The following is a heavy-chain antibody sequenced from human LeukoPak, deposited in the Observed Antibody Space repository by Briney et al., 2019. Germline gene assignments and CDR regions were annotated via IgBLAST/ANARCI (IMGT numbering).Heavy chain of an antibody. CDR1: GDSISSRTYY. V-gene: IGHV4-31*03. Sequence: SQTLSLTCSVSGDSISSRTYYWTWIRQHPEKGLEWIGYIWNSGSTNYNPSLKSRVTISVDTSKNQFSLKLSSVTAADTAVYYCASGTGGFGELIPFGYWGQGTLVTVSS. CDR2: IWNSGST. D-gene: IGHD3-10*01. CDR3: ASGTGGFGELIPFGY. J-gene: IGHJ4*02.